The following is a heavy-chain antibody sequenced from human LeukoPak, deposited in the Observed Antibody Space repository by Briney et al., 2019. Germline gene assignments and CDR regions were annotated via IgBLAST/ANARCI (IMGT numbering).Heavy chain of an antibody. CDR2: ISGSGGST. CDR3: ASRYYYDSSGYTLLTDY. D-gene: IGHD3-22*01. V-gene: IGHV3-23*01. CDR1: GFTFSSYA. J-gene: IGHJ4*02. Sequence: GGSLRLSCAASGFTFSSYAMSWVRQAPGKGLEWVSAISGSGGSTYYADSVKGRFTISRDNSKNTLYLQMNSLRAEDTAVYYCASRYYYDSSGYTLLTDYWGQGTLVTVPS.